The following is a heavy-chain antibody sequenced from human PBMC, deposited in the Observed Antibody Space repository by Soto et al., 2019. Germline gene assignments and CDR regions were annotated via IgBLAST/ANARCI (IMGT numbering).Heavy chain of an antibody. Sequence: SETLSLTCAVYGGSFSGYYWSWIRQPPGKGLEWIGEINHSGSTNYNPSLKSRVTISVDTSKNQFSLKLSSVTAADTAVYYCARRTAEYSSSTTWYFDLWGRGTLVTVSS. V-gene: IGHV4-34*01. J-gene: IGHJ2*01. D-gene: IGHD6-6*01. CDR1: GGSFSGYY. CDR3: ARRTAEYSSSTTWYFDL. CDR2: INHSGST.